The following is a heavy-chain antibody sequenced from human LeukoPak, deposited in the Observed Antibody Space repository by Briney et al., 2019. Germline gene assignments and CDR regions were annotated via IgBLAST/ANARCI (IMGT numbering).Heavy chain of an antibody. CDR1: GGSISSSSYY. V-gene: IGHV4-39*01. CDR3: ARLVDIVVVPAATPLDY. CDR2: IYYSGST. J-gene: IGHJ4*02. D-gene: IGHD2-2*02. Sequence: SETLSLTCTVSGGSISSSSYYWGWIRQPPGKGLEWIGSIYYSGSTYYNPSLKSRVTISVDTSKNQFSLKLSSVTAADTAVYYCARLVDIVVVPAATPLDYWGQGTLVTVSS.